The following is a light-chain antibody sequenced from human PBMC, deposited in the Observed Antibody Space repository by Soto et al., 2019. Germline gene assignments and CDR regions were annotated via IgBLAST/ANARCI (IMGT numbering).Light chain of an antibody. V-gene: IGKV3-11*01. CDR2: DAS. CDR1: QSVSIY. CDR3: QQRSNWPPKIT. J-gene: IGKJ5*01. Sequence: IVLAQSPDTLSLYPGERATLSCRASQSVSIYLAWYQQKPGQAPRLLIHDASNRATGIPARFSGSGSGTDFTLTISSLEPEDFAVYYCQQRSNWPPKITFGQGTRLEIK.